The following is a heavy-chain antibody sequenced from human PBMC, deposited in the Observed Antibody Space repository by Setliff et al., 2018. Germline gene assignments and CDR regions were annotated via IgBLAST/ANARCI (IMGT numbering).Heavy chain of an antibody. CDR2: IHHSGKA. CDR3: ARAHTWSLPNDNSGYPGWFDP. D-gene: IGHD3-22*01. V-gene: IGHV4-38-2*01. CDR1: GFSISSGYY. Sequence: ASETLSLTCAVSGFSISSGYYWGWIRQPPGKGLEWIVNIHHSGKAYYNPSLKNRVTMSVDTSKNHVSLKLSSVTAADTAVYYCARAHTWSLPNDNSGYPGWFDPWGQGTLVTVSS. J-gene: IGHJ5*02.